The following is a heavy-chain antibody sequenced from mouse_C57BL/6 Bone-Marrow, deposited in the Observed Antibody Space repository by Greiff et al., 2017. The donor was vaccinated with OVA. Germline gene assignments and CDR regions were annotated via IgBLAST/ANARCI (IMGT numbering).Heavy chain of an antibody. CDR3: ARNDGYRRVWFAY. CDR1: GFSLTSYA. J-gene: IGHJ3*01. CDR2: IWTGGGT. V-gene: IGHV2-9-1*01. Sequence: VKVVESGPGLVAPSQSLSITCTVSGFSLTSYAISWVRQPPGKGLEWLGVIWTGGGTNYNSALKSRLSISKDNSKSQVFLKMNSLQTDDTARYYCARNDGYRRVWFAYWGQGTLVTVSA. D-gene: IGHD2-3*01.